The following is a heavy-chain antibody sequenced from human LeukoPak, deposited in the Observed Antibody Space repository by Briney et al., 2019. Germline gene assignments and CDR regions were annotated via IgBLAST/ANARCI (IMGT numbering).Heavy chain of an antibody. CDR3: ARVYRSSSGYCFDF. V-gene: IGHV3-7*01. D-gene: IGHD6-6*01. CDR2: IKQDGSEK. Sequence: GGSLRLSCAASGFTFSSYWMSWVRQAPGKGLEWVANIKQDGSEKYYVDSVKGRFTVSRDNAKNSLYLHMNSLRAEDTAVYYCARVYRSSSGYCFDFWGQGTLVTVSS. J-gene: IGHJ4*02. CDR1: GFTFSSYW.